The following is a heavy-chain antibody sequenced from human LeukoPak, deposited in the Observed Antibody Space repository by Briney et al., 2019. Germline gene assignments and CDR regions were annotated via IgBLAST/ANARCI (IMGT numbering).Heavy chain of an antibody. Sequence: GASVKVSCKASGYTFTSYYMHWVRQAPGQGLEWMGIINPSGGSTSYAQKFQGRVTMTRDTSTSTVYTELSSLRSEDTAVYYCARGSYYDSSGFDAFDIWGQGTMVTVSS. J-gene: IGHJ3*02. V-gene: IGHV1-46*01. CDR3: ARGSYYDSSGFDAFDI. CDR1: GYTFTSYY. D-gene: IGHD3-22*01. CDR2: INPSGGST.